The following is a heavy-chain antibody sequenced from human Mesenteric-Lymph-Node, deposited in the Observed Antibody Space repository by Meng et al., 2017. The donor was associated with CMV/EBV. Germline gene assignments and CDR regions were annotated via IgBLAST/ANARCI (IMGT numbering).Heavy chain of an antibody. J-gene: IGHJ5*02. Sequence: GGSLRLSCAASGFTFSSYWMHWVRQAPGKGLEWVSVIYSSGSTYHADSVKGRFIISRDSSKNMVFLQMNSLRAEDTAVYYCARVAEGAQYNWLDPWGQGTLVTVSS. CDR2: IYSSGST. D-gene: IGHD6-13*01. CDR1: GFTFSSYW. V-gene: IGHV3-53*01. CDR3: ARVAEGAQYNWLDP.